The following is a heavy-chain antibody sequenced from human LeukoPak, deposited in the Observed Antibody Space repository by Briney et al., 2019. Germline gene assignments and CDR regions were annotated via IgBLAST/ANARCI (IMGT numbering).Heavy chain of an antibody. D-gene: IGHD2-2*01. V-gene: IGHV4-30-4*01. CDR3: ARAGSDIVVVPAATKGYWYFDL. CDR1: GGSISSGDYY. Sequence: SQTLSLTCTVSGGSISSGDYYWSWIRQPPGKGLEWIGYIYYSGSTYYNPSLKSRVTLSVDTSKNQFSLKLSSVTAADTAVYYCARAGSDIVVVPAATKGYWYFDLWGRGTLVTVSS. J-gene: IGHJ2*01. CDR2: IYYSGST.